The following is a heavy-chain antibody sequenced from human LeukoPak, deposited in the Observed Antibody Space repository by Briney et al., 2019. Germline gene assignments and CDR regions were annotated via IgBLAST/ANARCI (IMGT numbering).Heavy chain of an antibody. V-gene: IGHV3-23*01. J-gene: IGHJ4*02. Sequence: GGSLRLSCAASGFTFSSYAMSWVRQAPGKGLEWVSAISGSGGSTYYADSVKGRFTISRDNAKNSLYLQMSSLRAEDTALYYCAREEGGYFDYWGQGTLVTVSS. CDR1: GFTFSSYA. CDR3: AREEGGYFDY. CDR2: ISGSGGST. D-gene: IGHD3-16*01.